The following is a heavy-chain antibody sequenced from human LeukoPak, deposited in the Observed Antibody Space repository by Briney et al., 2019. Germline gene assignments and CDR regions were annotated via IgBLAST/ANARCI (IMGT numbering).Heavy chain of an antibody. CDR1: GYTFTSYD. CDR2: MNPNSGNT. V-gene: IGHV1-8*01. D-gene: IGHD2-2*01. CDR3: ARINCSSTRCYAEDNWFDP. J-gene: IGHJ5*02. Sequence: ASVKVSCKASGYTFTSYDINWVRQATGQGLEWTGWMNPNSGNTGYAQKFQGRVTMTRNTSISTAYMELSSLRSEDTAVYYCARINCSSTRCYAEDNWFDPWGQGTLVTVSS.